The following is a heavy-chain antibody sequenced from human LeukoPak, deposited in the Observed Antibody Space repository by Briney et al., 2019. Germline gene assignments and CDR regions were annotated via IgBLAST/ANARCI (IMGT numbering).Heavy chain of an antibody. V-gene: IGHV3-53*01. CDR1: GFTVSSNY. J-gene: IGHJ4*02. CDR3: AKAGSIRFDY. Sequence: GSLRLSCAASGFTVSSNYMSWVRQAPGKGLEWVSIIYSGGSTFYADSVKGRFTISRDNSKNTLYLQMNSLRAEDTAAYYCAKAGSIRFDYWGQGTLVTVSS. CDR2: IYSGGST. D-gene: IGHD1-26*01.